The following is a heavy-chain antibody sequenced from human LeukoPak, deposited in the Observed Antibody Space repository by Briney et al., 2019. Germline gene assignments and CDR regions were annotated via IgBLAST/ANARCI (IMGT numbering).Heavy chain of an antibody. J-gene: IGHJ4*02. Sequence: SETLSLTCTVSGDSISSTSFYWGWIRQPPGKGLEWIGSIYYSGSASYNPSLKSRVTISVDTSRNQFSLKLNSVTAADTAVYYCATPGSDGSYYYWGQGTLVTVSS. CDR2: IYYSGSA. CDR1: GDSISSTSFY. CDR3: ATPGSDGSYYY. D-gene: IGHD1-26*01. V-gene: IGHV4-39*01.